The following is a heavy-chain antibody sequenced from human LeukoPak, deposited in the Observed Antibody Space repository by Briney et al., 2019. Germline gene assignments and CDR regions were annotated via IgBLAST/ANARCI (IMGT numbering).Heavy chain of an antibody. CDR2: IYYSGST. CDR1: GGSISSSSYY. D-gene: IGHD6-19*01. Sequence: SETLSLTCTVSGGSISSSSYYWGWIRQPPGKGLEWIGSIYYSGSTYYNPSLRSRVTISVDTSKNQFSLKLSPVTAADTAVYYCARRDSSGWYYAFDIWGQGTMVTVSS. J-gene: IGHJ3*02. CDR3: ARRDSSGWYYAFDI. V-gene: IGHV4-39*01.